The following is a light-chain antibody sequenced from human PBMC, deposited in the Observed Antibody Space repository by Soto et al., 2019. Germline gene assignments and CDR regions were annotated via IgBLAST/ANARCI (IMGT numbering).Light chain of an antibody. Sequence: DIQMTQSPSTLSASVGDRVTIPCRASQSISSWLAWYQQKPGKATTLLIYKASTLESGVPSRVRGSGSGTEFTLTISSLQPDDFATYYCQQYNSYSLTFGKGTKVEIK. CDR1: QSISSW. J-gene: IGKJ1*01. V-gene: IGKV1-5*03. CDR2: KAS. CDR3: QQYNSYSLT.